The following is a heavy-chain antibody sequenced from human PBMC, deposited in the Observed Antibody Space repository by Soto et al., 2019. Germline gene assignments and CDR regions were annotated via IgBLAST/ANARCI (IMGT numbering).Heavy chain of an antibody. V-gene: IGHV4-34*01. CDR1: GGSFSGYY. CDR3: ARLTRLGYCSGGSCLPNYYYGMDV. CDR2: INHSGST. J-gene: IGHJ6*02. Sequence: SETLSLTCAVYGGSFSGYYWSWIRQPPGKGLEWIGEINHSGSTNYNPSLKSRVTISVDTSKNQFSLKLSSVTAADTAVYYCARLTRLGYCSGGSCLPNYYYGMDVWGQGTTVTVSS. D-gene: IGHD2-15*01.